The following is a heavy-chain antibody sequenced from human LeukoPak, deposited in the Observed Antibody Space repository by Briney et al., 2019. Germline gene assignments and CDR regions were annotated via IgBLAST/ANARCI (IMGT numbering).Heavy chain of an antibody. CDR1: GLTLSNYG. Sequence: GGSLRLSCAVSGLTLSNYGMSWVRQTPGKGLEWVAGISGSGGTTSYADSVKGRFTISRDNPKNTLYLQMNSLRAEDTAVYFCAKRGAVIRVILVGFHKEAYYFDSWGQGALVTVSS. V-gene: IGHV3-23*01. CDR2: ISGSGGTT. CDR3: AKRGAVIRVILVGFHKEAYYFDS. J-gene: IGHJ4*02. D-gene: IGHD3-22*01.